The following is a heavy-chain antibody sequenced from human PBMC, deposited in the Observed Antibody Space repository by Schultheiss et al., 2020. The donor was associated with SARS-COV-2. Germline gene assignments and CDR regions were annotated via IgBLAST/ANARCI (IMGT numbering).Heavy chain of an antibody. V-gene: IGHV3-23*01. Sequence: GESLKISCAASGFTFSSYAMSWVRQAPGKGLEWVSAISGSGGSTYYADSVKGRFTISRDNSKNTLYLQMNSLRAEDTAVYYCARDPHYYDSSGFDYWGQGTLVTVSS. CDR3: ARDPHYYDSSGFDY. J-gene: IGHJ4*02. D-gene: IGHD3-22*01. CDR1: GFTFSSYA. CDR2: ISGSGGST.